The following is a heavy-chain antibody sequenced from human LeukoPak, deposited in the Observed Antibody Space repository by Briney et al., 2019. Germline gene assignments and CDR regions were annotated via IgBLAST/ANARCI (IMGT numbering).Heavy chain of an antibody. CDR2: ISYDGSNK. V-gene: IGHV3-30*18. J-gene: IGHJ4*02. D-gene: IGHD6-19*01. CDR3: AKSRPAVDFDY. Sequence: GGSLRLSWAASGFTFSSYGMQWVRQAPGKRLEWVAVISYDGSNKYYADSVKGRFTISRDNSKNTLYLQMNSLRAEDTAVYYCAKSRPAVDFDYWGQGTLVTVSS. CDR1: GFTFSSYG.